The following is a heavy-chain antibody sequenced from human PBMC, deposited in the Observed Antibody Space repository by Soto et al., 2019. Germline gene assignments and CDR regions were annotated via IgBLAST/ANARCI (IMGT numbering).Heavy chain of an antibody. Sequence: EVQLVESGGGLVQPGGSLRLSCAASGFTFATYWMRWVRQAPGKGLVWVSRVNSDGSTTTYEDSVKGRFTISRDNAKNTLYLQMNSLRAEDTAVYYCARAYGDYAGYFDYWGQGTLVTVSS. CDR3: ARAYGDYAGYFDY. CDR2: VNSDGSTT. D-gene: IGHD4-17*01. J-gene: IGHJ4*02. V-gene: IGHV3-74*01. CDR1: GFTFATYW.